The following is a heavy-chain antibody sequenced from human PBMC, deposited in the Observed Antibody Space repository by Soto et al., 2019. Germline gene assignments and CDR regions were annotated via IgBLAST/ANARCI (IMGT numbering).Heavy chain of an antibody. V-gene: IGHV3-23*01. CDR1: GFTFSSSA. D-gene: IGHD6-13*01. J-gene: IGHJ4*01. CDR3: AKRVSSSWFYFDS. CDR2: FGATGGGT. Sequence: EVQLLESGGGLVQPGGSLRLSCAASGFTFSSSAMSWVRQAPGRGLEWVSSFGATGGGTYYADSVKGRFTISRDISKNPLFRQMNSLGAEDTAVYYCAKRVSSSWFYFDSWGSGTLVTVSS.